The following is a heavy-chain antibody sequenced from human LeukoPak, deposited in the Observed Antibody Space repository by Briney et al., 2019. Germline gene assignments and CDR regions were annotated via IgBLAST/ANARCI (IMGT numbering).Heavy chain of an antibody. CDR2: ISYDGSNK. Sequence: GGSLRLSCAASGFTFSNYWMHWVRQAPGKGLEWVAVISYDGSNKYYADSVKGRFTISRDNSKNTLYLQMNSLRAEDTAVYYCAKVKTYYDILTGYFDLWGRGTLVTVSS. CDR3: AKVKTYYDILTGYFDL. J-gene: IGHJ2*01. CDR1: GFTFSNYW. V-gene: IGHV3-30*18. D-gene: IGHD3-9*01.